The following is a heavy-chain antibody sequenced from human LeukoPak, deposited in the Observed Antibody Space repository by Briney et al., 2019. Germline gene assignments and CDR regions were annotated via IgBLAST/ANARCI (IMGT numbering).Heavy chain of an antibody. V-gene: IGHV4-4*08. J-gene: IGHJ5*02. Sequence: PSETLSLTCTVSGGSISSYYWSWIRQPAGKGLEWIGHIYTSGSTYYNPSLKSRVTISVDTSKNQFSLKLSSVTAADTAVYYCATAYCGGDCYGSTNNWFDPWGQGTLVTVSS. D-gene: IGHD2-21*02. CDR1: GGSISSYY. CDR3: ATAYCGGDCYGSTNNWFDP. CDR2: IYTSGST.